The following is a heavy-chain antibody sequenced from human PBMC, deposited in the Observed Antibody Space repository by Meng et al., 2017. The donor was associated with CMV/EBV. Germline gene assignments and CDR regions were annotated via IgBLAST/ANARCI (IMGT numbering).Heavy chain of an antibody. CDR3: AREGDNPFDY. CDR1: GGSISSGDDY. D-gene: IGHD2-21*02. V-gene: IGHV4-30-4*08. Sequence: QVSSQVSVTCLVNPSQTLAPTCTASGGSISSGDDYWSWIRQPPGNGLEWIGYSYYSGSTYYNPSLKSRVTISVDTSKNQFSLKLSSVTAADTAVYYCAREGDNPFDYWGQGTLVTVSS. J-gene: IGHJ4*02. CDR2: SYYSGST.